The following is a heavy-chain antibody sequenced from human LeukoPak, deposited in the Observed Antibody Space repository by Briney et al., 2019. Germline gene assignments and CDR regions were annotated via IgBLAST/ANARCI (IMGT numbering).Heavy chain of an antibody. J-gene: IGHJ6*03. V-gene: IGHV4-34*01. CDR1: GGSFSGYY. Sequence: SETLSLTCAVCGGSFSGYYWSWIRQPPGKGLEWIGEINHSGSTNYNPSLKSRVTISVDTSKNQFSLKLSSVTAADTAVYYCARGRGYYYYMDVWGKGTTVTVSS. CDR3: ARGRGYYYYMDV. CDR2: INHSGST.